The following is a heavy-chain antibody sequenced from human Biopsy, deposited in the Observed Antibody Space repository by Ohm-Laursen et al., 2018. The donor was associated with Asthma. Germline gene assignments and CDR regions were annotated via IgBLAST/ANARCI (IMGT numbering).Heavy chain of an antibody. CDR1: GYSLTDLS. V-gene: IGHV1-24*01. D-gene: IGHD4-17*01. J-gene: IGHJ4*02. CDR3: ASDFPKDYVRYNFQF. Sequence: ASVKASCKVSGYSLTDLSMHWVRQAPGQGLEWMGGHDHAEGGTVNARRFQGRVTMTEDTSTDTAYMELSSLSSDDTAVYYCASDFPKDYVRYNFQFWGQGTLVTVSS. CDR2: HDHAEGGT.